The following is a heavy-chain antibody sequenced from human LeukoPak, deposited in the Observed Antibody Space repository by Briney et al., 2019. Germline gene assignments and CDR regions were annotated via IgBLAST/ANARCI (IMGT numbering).Heavy chain of an antibody. V-gene: IGHV1-46*01. D-gene: IGHD3-10*01. CDR1: GYTFTSYY. CDR3: AREDTMVRGVMNKINWFDP. J-gene: IGHJ5*02. Sequence: ASVKVSCKASGYTFTSYYMHWVRQAPGQGLEWMGIINPSGGSTSYAQKFQGRVTMTRDTSTSTVYMELSSLRSEGTAVYYCAREDTMVRGVMNKINWFDPWGQGTLVTVSS. CDR2: INPSGGST.